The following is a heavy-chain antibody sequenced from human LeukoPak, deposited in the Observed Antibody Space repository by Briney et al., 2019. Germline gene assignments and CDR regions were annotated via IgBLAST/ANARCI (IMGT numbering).Heavy chain of an antibody. Sequence: GGSLRLSCAASGLTSNKYAMHWVRQAPGKGLEWVAIISYDGSTKSYADSVKGRFTISGDNSKNTVYLQMNSLKTEDTAVYYCARDWWGYSSSWGLFDYWGQGTLVTVSS. D-gene: IGHD6-13*01. V-gene: IGHV3-30-3*01. CDR3: ARDWWGYSSSWGLFDY. CDR2: ISYDGSTK. J-gene: IGHJ4*02. CDR1: GLTSNKYA.